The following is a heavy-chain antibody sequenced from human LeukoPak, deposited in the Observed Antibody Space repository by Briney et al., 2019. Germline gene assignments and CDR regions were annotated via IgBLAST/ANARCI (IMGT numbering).Heavy chain of an antibody. Sequence: WASVKVSCKVSGYTLTELSMHWVRQSPGKGLEWMGGFDPEDGETIYAQKFQGRVTMTEDTSTDTAYMELSSLRSEDTAVYYCATSEIGDRAGGHSWGQGTLVTVSS. V-gene: IGHV1-24*01. CDR1: GYTLTELS. J-gene: IGHJ4*02. CDR3: ATSEIGDRAGGHS. D-gene: IGHD3-10*01. CDR2: FDPEDGET.